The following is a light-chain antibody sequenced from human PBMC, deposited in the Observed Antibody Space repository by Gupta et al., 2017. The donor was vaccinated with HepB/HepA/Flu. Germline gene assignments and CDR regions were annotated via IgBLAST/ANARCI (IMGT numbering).Light chain of an antibody. CDR2: AVP. Sequence: SCTGTSSDLDNSNLVSWYQPHPSQSPHLILSAVPPRPAGVSHRFSASKSGNTASLTISGLQAEDEADYYCCAYTDAGTLVFGGGTRLTVL. V-gene: IGLV2-23*02. CDR1: SSDLDNSNL. CDR3: CAYTDAGTLV. J-gene: IGLJ3*02.